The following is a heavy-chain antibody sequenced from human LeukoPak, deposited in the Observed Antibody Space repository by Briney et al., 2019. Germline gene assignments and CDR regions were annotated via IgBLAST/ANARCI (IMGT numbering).Heavy chain of an antibody. V-gene: IGHV3-64*01. CDR1: GFTFSNYA. D-gene: IGHD2-15*01. Sequence: SLRLSCTPSGFTFSNYAMHWVRQAPGKGLEYVSAISTNGGATYYANSVKGRFTISRDNSKHTLYLQMGSLTSEDMAVYYCARGRGSSAKDYWGQGTLVTVSS. J-gene: IGHJ4*02. CDR3: ARGRGSSAKDY. CDR2: ISTNGGAT.